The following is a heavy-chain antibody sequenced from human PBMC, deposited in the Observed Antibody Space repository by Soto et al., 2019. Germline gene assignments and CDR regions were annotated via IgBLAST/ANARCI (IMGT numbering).Heavy chain of an antibody. CDR1: GDCVSSNSAA. D-gene: IGHD6-19*01. Sequence: SQTLSLTCAISGDCVSSNSAAWNWTRQSPSRGLEWLGRTYYRSKWYNDYAVSVKSRITINPDTSKNQFSLQLNSVTPEDTAVYYCARAWGFSSRWYGSFSYWGQGTLVTVSS. CDR2: TYYRSKWYN. CDR3: ARAWGFSSRWYGSFSY. V-gene: IGHV6-1*01. J-gene: IGHJ4*02.